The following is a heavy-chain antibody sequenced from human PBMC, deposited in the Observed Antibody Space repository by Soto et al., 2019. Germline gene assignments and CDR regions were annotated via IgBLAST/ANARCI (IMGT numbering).Heavy chain of an antibody. CDR1: GFTFSSYA. CDR2: ISYDGSNK. Sequence: QVQLVESGGGVVQPGRSLRLSCAASGFTFSSYAMHWVRQAPGKGLEWVAVISYDGSNKYYADSVKGRFTISRDNSKNTLYLKRNSLRAEDTAVYYCARDRLRYNWNTFPYSYSGMDVWGQGTTVTVPS. V-gene: IGHV3-30-3*01. D-gene: IGHD1-1*01. J-gene: IGHJ6*02. CDR3: ARDRLRYNWNTFPYSYSGMDV.